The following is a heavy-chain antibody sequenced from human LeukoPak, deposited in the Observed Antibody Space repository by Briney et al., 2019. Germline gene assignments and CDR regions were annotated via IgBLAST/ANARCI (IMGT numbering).Heavy chain of an antibody. J-gene: IGHJ4*02. CDR3: ASIPTSSWYEGDY. Sequence: GGSLRLSCAASGFTFSSYSMNWVRQAPGKGLEWVSSISSSSSYIYYADSVKGRFTISRDNAKNSLYLQMNSLRAEDTAVYYCASIPTSSWYEGDYWGQGTLVTASS. CDR2: ISSSSSYI. D-gene: IGHD6-13*01. V-gene: IGHV3-21*01. CDR1: GFTFSSYS.